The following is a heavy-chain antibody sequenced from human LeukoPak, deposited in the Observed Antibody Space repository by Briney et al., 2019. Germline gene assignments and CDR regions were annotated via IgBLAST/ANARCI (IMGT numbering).Heavy chain of an antibody. J-gene: IGHJ5*02. CDR2: IYYSGST. Sequence: PSEALSLTCTVSGGSVSSGSYYWSWIRQPPGKGLEWNGYIYYSGSTNYNPSLKSRVTISVDTSKNQFSLKLSSVTAADTAVYYCARGRGYRLKNWFDPWGQGTLVTVSS. CDR1: GGSVSSGSYY. CDR3: ARGRGYRLKNWFDP. D-gene: IGHD5-18*01. V-gene: IGHV4-61*01.